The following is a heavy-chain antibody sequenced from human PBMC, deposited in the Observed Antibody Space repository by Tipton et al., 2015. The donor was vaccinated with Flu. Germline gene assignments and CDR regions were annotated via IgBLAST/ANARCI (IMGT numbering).Heavy chain of an antibody. J-gene: IGHJ3*02. CDR2: ICQSGST. V-gene: IGHV4-38-2*02. Sequence: TLSLTCSVSGDSIGGGYCWGWIRQPPGKGLEWIGNICQSGSTYYNPSLKSRVTISVARSKSQFSLRLSSVTAADTAMYYCARGDYGDYDHEADGFDIWGQGTLVTVS. CDR3: ARGDYGDYDHEADGFDI. CDR1: GDSIGGGYC. D-gene: IGHD4-17*01.